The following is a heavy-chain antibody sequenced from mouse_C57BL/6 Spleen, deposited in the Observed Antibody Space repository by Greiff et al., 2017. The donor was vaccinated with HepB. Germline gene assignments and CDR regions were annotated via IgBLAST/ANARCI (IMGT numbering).Heavy chain of an antibody. CDR3: ARDYYYGSSYVSFAY. Sequence: VQLQQSGPELVKPGASVKMSCKASGYTFTDYNMHWVKQSHGKSLEWIGYINPNNGGTSYNQKFKGKATLTVNKSSSTAYMELRSLTSEDSAVYYCARDYYYGSSYVSFAYWGQGTLVTVSA. D-gene: IGHD1-1*01. CDR1: GYTFTDYN. J-gene: IGHJ3*01. CDR2: INPNNGGT. V-gene: IGHV1-22*01.